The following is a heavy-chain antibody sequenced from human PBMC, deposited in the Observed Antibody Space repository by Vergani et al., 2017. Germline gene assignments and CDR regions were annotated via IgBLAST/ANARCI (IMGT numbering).Heavy chain of an antibody. CDR3: ARGGIAAAGGYYIDY. CDR1: GFTFSNSD. D-gene: IGHD6-13*01. CDR2: LSYDGSNK. Sequence: QVQLVESGGGVVQPGRSLRLSCAGSGFTFSNSDIHWVRQAPGKGVEWVAVLSYDGSNKYYADSVKGRFTISRDNSKHTLYLQMNSLRAEDTAVYYCARGGIAAAGGYYIDYWGQGTLVTVSS. V-gene: IGHV3-30-3*01. J-gene: IGHJ4*02.